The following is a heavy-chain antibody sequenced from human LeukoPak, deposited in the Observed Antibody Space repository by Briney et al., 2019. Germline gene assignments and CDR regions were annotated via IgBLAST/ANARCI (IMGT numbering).Heavy chain of an antibody. CDR3: AKDPPTTGTTFDN. Sequence: HPGGSLRLSCAASGFTFSSYAMSWVRQAPGKGLEWVSSIGGGGVDTYYADSVKGRFTISRDNSKNTLYLQMNSLRVEDTAVYYCAKDPPTTGTTFDNWGRGTLVTVSS. CDR2: IGGGGVDT. V-gene: IGHV3-23*01. J-gene: IGHJ4*02. CDR1: GFTFSSYA. D-gene: IGHD1-1*01.